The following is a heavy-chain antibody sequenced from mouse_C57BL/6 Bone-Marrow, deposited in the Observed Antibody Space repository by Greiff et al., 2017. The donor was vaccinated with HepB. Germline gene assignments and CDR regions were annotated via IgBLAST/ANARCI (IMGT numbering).Heavy chain of an antibody. D-gene: IGHD1-1*01. V-gene: IGHV1-52*01. CDR2: IDPSDSET. CDR3: ARGTTVVSSFDY. Sequence: VQLQQPGAELVRPGSSVKLSCKASGYTFTSYWMHWVKQRPIQGLEWIGNIDPSDSETHYNQKFKDKATLTVDKSSSTAYMQLSSLTSEDSAVYYCARGTTVVSSFDYWGQGTTLTVSS. J-gene: IGHJ2*01. CDR1: GYTFTSYW.